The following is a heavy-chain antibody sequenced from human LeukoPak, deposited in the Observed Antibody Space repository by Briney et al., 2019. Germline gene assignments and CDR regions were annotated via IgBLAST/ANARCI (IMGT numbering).Heavy chain of an antibody. Sequence: SQTLSLTCTVSGGSISSGGYYWSWIRQHPGRGLEWIGYIFYSGNTYYNPSLKSRVTISVDTSKNQFSLNLSSVTAADTAVYYCARVYYGSGSYRNFDYWGQGTLVTVSS. CDR3: ARVYYGSGSYRNFDY. J-gene: IGHJ4*02. D-gene: IGHD3-10*01. V-gene: IGHV4-31*03. CDR2: IFYSGNT. CDR1: GGSISSGGYY.